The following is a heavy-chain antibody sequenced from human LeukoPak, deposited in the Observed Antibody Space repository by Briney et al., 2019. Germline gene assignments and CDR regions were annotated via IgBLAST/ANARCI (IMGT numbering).Heavy chain of an antibody. CDR1: GFTFSSYS. Sequence: GRSLRLSCAASGFTFSSYSMNWVRQAPGKGLEWVSYISSSSSTIYYADSVKGRFTISRDNAKNSLYLQMNSLGAEDTAVYYCAGQHYDFWSGREGWFDPWGQGTLVTVSS. J-gene: IGHJ5*02. CDR2: ISSSSSTI. V-gene: IGHV3-48*04. D-gene: IGHD3-3*01. CDR3: AGQHYDFWSGREGWFDP.